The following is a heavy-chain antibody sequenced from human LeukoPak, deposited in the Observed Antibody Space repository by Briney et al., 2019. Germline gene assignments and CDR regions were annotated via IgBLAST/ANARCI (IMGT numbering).Heavy chain of an antibody. J-gene: IGHJ4*02. D-gene: IGHD6-19*01. CDR1: GYTFTSYG. CDR3: ARGDLSSGWYYFDY. Sequence: ASVKVSCKASGYTFTSYGISWVRQAPGRGLEWMGWISAYNGNTNYAQKLQGRVTMSTDTSTSTAYMELRSLRSDDTAVYYCARGDLSSGWYYFDYWGQGTLVTVSS. CDR2: ISAYNGNT. V-gene: IGHV1-18*01.